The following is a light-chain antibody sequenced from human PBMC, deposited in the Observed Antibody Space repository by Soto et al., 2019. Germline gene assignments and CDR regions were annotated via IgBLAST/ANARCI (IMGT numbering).Light chain of an antibody. Sequence: EIVMTQSPATLSVSPGERATLSCMASQSVSSNLAWYQQKPGQAPRLLIYGASTRATGIPARFSGSGSGTESTLTISSLQSEDFAVYYCQHYNKWRTCGGGTKVEI. CDR2: GAS. V-gene: IGKV3-15*01. J-gene: IGKJ4*02. CDR1: QSVSSN. CDR3: QHYNKWRT.